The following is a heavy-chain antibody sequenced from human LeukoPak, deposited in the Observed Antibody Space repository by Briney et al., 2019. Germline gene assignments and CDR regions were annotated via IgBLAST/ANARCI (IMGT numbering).Heavy chain of an antibody. V-gene: IGHV3-48*01. CDR1: GFTFSSYS. J-gene: IGHJ4*02. CDR3: ASLNDGEFHFDY. Sequence: GGSLRLSCAASGFTFSSYSMNWVRQAPGKGLEWVSYISSSSSTIYYADSVKGRFTISRDNSKNTLYLQMNSLRAEDTAVYYCASLNDGEFHFDYWGQGTLVTVSS. CDR2: ISSSSSTI. D-gene: IGHD3-10*01.